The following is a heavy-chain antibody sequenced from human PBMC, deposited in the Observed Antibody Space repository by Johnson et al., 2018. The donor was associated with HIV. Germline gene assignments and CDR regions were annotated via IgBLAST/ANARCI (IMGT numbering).Heavy chain of an antibody. CDR2: ISSSGSTI. J-gene: IGHJ3*02. CDR3: ARDPPPRSSGSDAFDI. V-gene: IGHV3-11*04. D-gene: IGHD6-19*01. CDR1: GFTFSDYY. Sequence: QVQLVESGGGLVKPGGSLRLSCAASGFTFSDYYMSWIRQAPGKGLEWVSYISSSGSTIYYADSVKGRFTIYRDTAKNSLYLQMNSLRDVDTAVYYCARDPPPRSSGSDAFDIWGQGTMVTVSS.